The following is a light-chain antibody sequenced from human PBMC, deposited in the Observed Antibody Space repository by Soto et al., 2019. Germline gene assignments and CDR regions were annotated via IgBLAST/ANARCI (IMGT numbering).Light chain of an antibody. CDR1: SSDVGAYNY. CDR2: DVS. CDR3: CSYAGTYSYV. V-gene: IGLV2-11*01. Sequence: QSALTQPRSVSGSPGQSVTISCTVTSSDVGAYNYVSWYQHHPGKAPKYMIYDVSKRPSGVPDRFSGSKSGNTASLTISGLQAEDEADYYCCSYAGTYSYVFGTGTKVTVL. J-gene: IGLJ1*01.